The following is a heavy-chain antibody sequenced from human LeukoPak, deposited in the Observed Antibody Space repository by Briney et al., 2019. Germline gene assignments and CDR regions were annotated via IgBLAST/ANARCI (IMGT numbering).Heavy chain of an antibody. J-gene: IGHJ6*03. CDR3: ARDRTVATGNYYYYYYMDV. Sequence: SVTVSFKASGGTFSSYSISWVRQAPGQGLEWMGGIIPIFGTANYAQKFQGRVTITADESTSTAYMELSSLRSEDTAVYYCARDRTVATGNYYYYYYMDVWGKGTTVSISS. CDR2: IIPIFGTA. V-gene: IGHV1-69*13. D-gene: IGHD5-12*01. CDR1: GGTFSSYS.